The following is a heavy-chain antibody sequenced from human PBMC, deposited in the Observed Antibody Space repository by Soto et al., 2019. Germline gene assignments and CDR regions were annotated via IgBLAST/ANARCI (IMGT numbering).Heavy chain of an antibody. V-gene: IGHV2-5*02. CDR2: IYWDDDK. J-gene: IGHJ4*02. Sequence: QITLKESGPTLVKPTQTLTLTCTFSGFSRTTSGVAVGWIRQPTGKALEWLALIYWDDDKRYSPSLKSRLTIPQDTSKNQVVLTMTTMDPVDTATYYCAHRDYRSGCFDYWGQGVLVTVSS. D-gene: IGHD2-15*01. CDR1: GFSRTTSGVA. CDR3: AHRDYRSGCFDY.